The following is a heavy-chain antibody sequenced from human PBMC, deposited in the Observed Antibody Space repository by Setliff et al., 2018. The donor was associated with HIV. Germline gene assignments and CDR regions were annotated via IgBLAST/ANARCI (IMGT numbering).Heavy chain of an antibody. V-gene: IGHV1-69*13. CDR1: GGTFSSYI. CDR3: ARGIPRGTVFGVVGYFDY. J-gene: IGHJ4*02. Sequence: SVKVSCKASGGTFSSYITAWVRQAPGQGLEWMGGIHPIFGTTNYARDFMGRVSITADESTNTAYMELSSLRSDDSAIYYRARGIPRGTVFGVVGYFDYWGQGTPVTVSS. D-gene: IGHD3-3*01. CDR2: IHPIFGTT.